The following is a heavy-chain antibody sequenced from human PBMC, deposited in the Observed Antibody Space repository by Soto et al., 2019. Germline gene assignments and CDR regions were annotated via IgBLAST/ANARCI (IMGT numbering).Heavy chain of an antibody. CDR2: ISSTSGTI. V-gene: IGHV3-48*02. CDR1: GLTFSSYA. CDR3: ARLSVRYCSGGSCSQLDY. D-gene: IGHD2-15*01. Sequence: EVQLLESGGGLVQPGGSLRLSCAASGLTFSSYAMSWVRQAPGKGLEWLSFISSTSGTIYYADSVKGRFTISRDNAKNSLYLQMNSLRDEDTAVYYCARLSVRYCSGGSCSQLDYWGQGTLVTVSS. J-gene: IGHJ4*02.